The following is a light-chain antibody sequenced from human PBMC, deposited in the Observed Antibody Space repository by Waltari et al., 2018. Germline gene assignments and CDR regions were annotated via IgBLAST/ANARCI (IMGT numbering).Light chain of an antibody. CDR3: QAWDSSTYHVV. Sequence: SYELTQPPSVSVSPGQTASITCSGDKVGDKYACWYQQKPGRSPVLVLYQDTTRPSGITERFTGSNSGNTATLTISGTQAMDEAEYYCQAWDSSTYHVVFGGGTKLTVL. J-gene: IGLJ2*01. CDR2: QDT. V-gene: IGLV3-1*01. CDR1: KVGDKY.